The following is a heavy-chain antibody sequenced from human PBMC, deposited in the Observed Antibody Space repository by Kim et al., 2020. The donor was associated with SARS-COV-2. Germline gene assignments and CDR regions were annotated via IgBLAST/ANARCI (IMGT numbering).Heavy chain of an antibody. Sequence: SVKVSCKASGGTFSSYAISWVRQAPGQGLEWMGRIIPILGIANYAQKFQGRVTITADKSTSTAYMELSSLRSEDTAVYYCASYGDYGQGYFDYWGQGTLVTVSS. CDR2: IIPILGIA. D-gene: IGHD4-17*01. J-gene: IGHJ4*02. CDR3: ASYGDYGQGYFDY. V-gene: IGHV1-69*04. CDR1: GGTFSSYA.